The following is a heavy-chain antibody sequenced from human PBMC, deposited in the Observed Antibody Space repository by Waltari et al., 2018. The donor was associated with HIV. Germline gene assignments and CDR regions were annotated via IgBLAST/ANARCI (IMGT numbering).Heavy chain of an antibody. V-gene: IGHV3-7*01. CDR3: ARDQRCLQAANFDY. J-gene: IGHJ4*02. CDR1: GFTFSSYW. D-gene: IGHD6-25*01. CDR2: RKQDRSDE. Sequence: EVHLVESGGGLVQPGGSLRLSCEGPGFTFSSYWMSWVRQAPGKGLECVSKRKQDRSDEDYVDSVKGRFTISRDNAKNSLELQMNSRRAEDTAVYYCARDQRCLQAANFDYWGQGTLVTVSS.